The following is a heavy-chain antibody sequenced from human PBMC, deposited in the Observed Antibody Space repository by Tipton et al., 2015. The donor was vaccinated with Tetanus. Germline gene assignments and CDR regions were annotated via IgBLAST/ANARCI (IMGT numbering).Heavy chain of an antibody. CDR1: GFTFRSYA. Sequence: SLRLSCAASGFTFRSYAMSWVRQAPGKGLEWVSAVSGRGSSTYYADSVKGRFTISRDSSKNTVYLEMNSLRAEDTAVYYCARDGRSGHFDYWGQGTLLTVSS. CDR3: ARDGRSGHFDY. D-gene: IGHD1-26*01. V-gene: IGHV3-23*01. J-gene: IGHJ4*02. CDR2: VSGRGSST.